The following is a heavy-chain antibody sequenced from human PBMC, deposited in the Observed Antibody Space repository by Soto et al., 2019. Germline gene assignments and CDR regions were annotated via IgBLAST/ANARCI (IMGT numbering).Heavy chain of an antibody. CDR1: GYTFTNNY. CDR3: ARDRPHAWLDP. J-gene: IGHJ5*02. V-gene: IGHV1-46*01. CDR2: INPSNVET. Sequence: QEQLVQSGAEVREPGASVKVSCKASGYTFTNNYIQWVRQAPGQGLEWLAMINPSNVETRHAQLFQGRITLTSDTSTTTAYMEIKSLRSEDTAFYYGARDRPHAWLDPWGQGTLVTVSS.